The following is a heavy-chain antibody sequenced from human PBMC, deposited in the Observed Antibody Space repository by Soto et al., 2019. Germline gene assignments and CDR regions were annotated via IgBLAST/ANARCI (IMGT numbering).Heavy chain of an antibody. D-gene: IGHD3-10*01. CDR2: ISGSGDST. Sequence: EVRLLESGGGLVQPGGSLRLSCAASGFTFSVYAMSWVRQAPGKGLEWVSGISGSGDSTHYADSVKGRFTVSRDNSKSVLYLQTNSLRAEETAIYSGAKALYGGFTYWGQGTLVTVSS. CDR3: AKALYGGFTY. CDR1: GFTFSVYA. J-gene: IGHJ4*02. V-gene: IGHV3-23*01.